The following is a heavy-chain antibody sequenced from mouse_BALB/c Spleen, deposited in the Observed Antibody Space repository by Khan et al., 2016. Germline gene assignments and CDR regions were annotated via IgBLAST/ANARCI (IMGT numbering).Heavy chain of an antibody. CDR3: VRTARIKY. CDR2: ISYSGST. D-gene: IGHD1-2*01. CDR1: GYSITSGYG. V-gene: IGHV3-2*02. J-gene: IGHJ2*01. Sequence: VQLQQSGPGLVKPSQSLSLTCTVTGYSITSGYGWNWIRQFPGNKLEWMGYISYSGSTNYNPSLKSRISITRDTSKNQFFLQLNSVTTEDTATXYCVRTARIKYWGQGTTLTVSS.